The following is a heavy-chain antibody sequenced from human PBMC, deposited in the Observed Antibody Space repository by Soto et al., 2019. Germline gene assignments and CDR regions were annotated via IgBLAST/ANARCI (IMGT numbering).Heavy chain of an antibody. J-gene: IGHJ4*02. D-gene: IGHD1-26*01. CDR1: GFSVSTTERW. CDR3: VRVVRAALEY. CDR2: IDCVDDQ. V-gene: IGHV2-70*01. Sequence: SGPTLVNPPQTRTLICTFSGFSVSTTERWVSWIRHTSGKDLEWLALIDCVDDQDYNTSLKTRLTIPKDTSKNQVVLTVANMDPVDTATYLCVRVVRAALEYGGQGTLVPVSS.